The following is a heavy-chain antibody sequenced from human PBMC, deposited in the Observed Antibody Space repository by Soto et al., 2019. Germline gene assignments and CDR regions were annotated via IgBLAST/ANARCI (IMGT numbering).Heavy chain of an antibody. CDR1: GGSISSYY. J-gene: IGHJ6*02. CDR2: IYTSGST. CDR3: ARVRIAARTGAYGMDV. D-gene: IGHD6-6*01. V-gene: IGHV4-4*07. Sequence: QVQLQESGPGLVKPSETLSLTCTVSGGSISSYYWSWIRQPAGKGLEWIGRIYTSGSTNYNPSLKSRVTMSGDTSKTQFSLKLSSVTAADAAVYYCARVRIAARTGAYGMDVWGQGTTVTVSS.